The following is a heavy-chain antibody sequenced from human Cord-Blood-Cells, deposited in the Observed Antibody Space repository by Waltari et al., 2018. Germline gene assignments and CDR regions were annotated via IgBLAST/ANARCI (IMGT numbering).Heavy chain of an antibody. J-gene: IGHJ6*02. CDR3: VRDQLVGALYYYYGMDV. V-gene: IGHV1-3*01. D-gene: IGHD1-26*01. Sequence: QVQLVQSGAEVKKPGASVKVSCKASGYTFTSYAMHWVRQAPGQRLEWMGWINAGNGNTKYSQKFQGRVTITRDTSASTAYMELSSLRSEDTAVYYCVRDQLVGALYYYYGMDVWGQGTTVTVSS. CDR1: GYTFTSYA. CDR2: INAGNGNT.